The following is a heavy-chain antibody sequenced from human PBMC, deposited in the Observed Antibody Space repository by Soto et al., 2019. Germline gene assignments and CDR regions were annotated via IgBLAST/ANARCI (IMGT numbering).Heavy chain of an antibody. CDR1: GFSFERYW. Sequence: EVQLVESGGGLVQPGGSLRLSCAASGFSFERYWMHWVRQAPGKGLMWVARIDKDGAVTNYAESVKGRFTISRDNAKNTLYRQMNSLRAEDSALYYCARVDLDSGQVTLGSWGQGTLVTVSS. CDR2: IDKDGAVT. J-gene: IGHJ5*02. D-gene: IGHD3-10*01. V-gene: IGHV3-74*01. CDR3: ARVDLDSGQVTLGS.